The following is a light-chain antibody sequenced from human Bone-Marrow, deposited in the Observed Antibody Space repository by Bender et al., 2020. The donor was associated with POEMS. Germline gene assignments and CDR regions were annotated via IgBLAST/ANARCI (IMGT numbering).Light chain of an antibody. V-gene: IGLV3-1*01. Sequence: SYGLTQPPSVSVSPGHTANITCSGDQLGDQYASWYQLKPGQSPVLVIYEDNKRPSGIPERFSGSNSGNTATLTISGTQAMDEADYYCSSYAGSNNVVFGGGTKLTVL. CDR1: QLGDQY. CDR2: EDN. CDR3: SSYAGSNNVV. J-gene: IGLJ2*01.